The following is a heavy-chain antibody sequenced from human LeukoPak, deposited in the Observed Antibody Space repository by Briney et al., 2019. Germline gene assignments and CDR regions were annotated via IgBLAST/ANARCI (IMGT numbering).Heavy chain of an antibody. CDR2: ISSWSSFI. D-gene: IGHD6-13*01. Sequence: GGSLRLSCAASGFAFDTYSMTWVRQAPGKGLEWVSSISSWSSFIYSADSVTGRFTISRDNAKNSLYLQMNSLRAEDTAIYYCARRPAAAANWFDPWGQGTLVTVSS. J-gene: IGHJ5*02. CDR3: ARRPAAAANWFDP. V-gene: IGHV3-21*01. CDR1: GFAFDTYS.